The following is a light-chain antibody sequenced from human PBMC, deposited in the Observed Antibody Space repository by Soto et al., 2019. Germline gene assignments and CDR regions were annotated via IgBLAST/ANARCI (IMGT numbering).Light chain of an antibody. J-gene: IGLJ2*01. CDR1: SSDVGGYNF. V-gene: IGLV2-14*03. CDR3: SSYTTTTSLVV. Sequence: QSVLTQPASVSGSPGQSITISCSGTSSDVGGYNFVSWYQVHPGKAPRLILYDVSSRPSGVSYRFSGSKSANTASLNISRLQAGDEADYYCSSYTTTTSLVVFGGGTPLTVL. CDR2: DVS.